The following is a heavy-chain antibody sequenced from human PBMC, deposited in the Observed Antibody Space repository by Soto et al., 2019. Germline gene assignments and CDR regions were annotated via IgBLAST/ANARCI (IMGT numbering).Heavy chain of an antibody. CDR1: GFTDNIYG. Sequence: QVQVVQSGGEVKKPGASVKVSCKTSGFTDNIYGITWVRQAPGQGLQWMGWISVYNGNTKSAESVQGRMTMIAETSTNTVYMELKSLRSDDTSMYYCAREGDGSRHDALYIWGQGTMVTVSS. J-gene: IGHJ3*02. V-gene: IGHV1-18*01. CDR3: AREGDGSRHDALYI. CDR2: ISVYNGNT. D-gene: IGHD2-21*01.